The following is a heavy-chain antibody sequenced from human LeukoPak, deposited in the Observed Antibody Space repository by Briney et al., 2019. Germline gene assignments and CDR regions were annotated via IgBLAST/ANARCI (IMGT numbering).Heavy chain of an antibody. Sequence: QPGGSLRLSCAASGFTFSSYAMHWVRQAPGKGLEWVAVISYDGSNKYYADSVKGRFTISRDNSKNTLYLQMNSLRAEDTAVYYCARDFSSGWYNYFDYWGQGTLVTVSS. CDR2: ISYDGSNK. V-gene: IGHV3-30*04. J-gene: IGHJ4*02. CDR1: GFTFSSYA. CDR3: ARDFSSGWYNYFDY. D-gene: IGHD6-19*01.